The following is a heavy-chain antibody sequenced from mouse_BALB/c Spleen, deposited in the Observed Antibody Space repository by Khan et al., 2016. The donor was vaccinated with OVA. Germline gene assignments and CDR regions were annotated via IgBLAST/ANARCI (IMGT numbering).Heavy chain of an antibody. CDR2: ITPANGNT. D-gene: IGHD2-3*01. V-gene: IGHV14-3*02. Sequence: VQLKESGAELVKPGASVKLSCTASGFNIKDTYIHWVKRRPEQGLEWIGRITPANGNTEYDPKFQGKATMRADSSSNTDYLQLSRLTSGDTAVYYWVRPSYDPRNFDVWGAGTTVTVSS. CDR1: GFNIKDTY. J-gene: IGHJ1*01. CDR3: VRPSYDPRNFDV.